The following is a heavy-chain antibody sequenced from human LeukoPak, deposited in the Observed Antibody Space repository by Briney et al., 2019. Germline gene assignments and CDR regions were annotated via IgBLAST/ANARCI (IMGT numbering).Heavy chain of an antibody. J-gene: IGHJ4*02. V-gene: IGHV3-15*01. CDR1: GFTFSSYS. CDR3: GLGSGRSDFDY. D-gene: IGHD3-10*01. Sequence: GGSLRLSCAASGFTFSSYSMNWVRQAPGKGLEWVGRIKSKSDDETTDYGAPVKGRFTISRDDSKNTLYLQMNSLKTEDTAVYYCGLGSGRSDFDYWGQGTLVTVSS. CDR2: IKSKSDDETT.